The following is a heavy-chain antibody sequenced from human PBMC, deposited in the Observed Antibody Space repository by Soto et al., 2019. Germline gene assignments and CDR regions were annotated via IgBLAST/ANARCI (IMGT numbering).Heavy chain of an antibody. CDR1: GGSISSGGYY. V-gene: IGHV4-31*03. CDR3: AIGITFGGVIVSYYFDY. CDR2: IYYSGST. D-gene: IGHD3-16*02. Sequence: QVQLQESGPGLVKPSQTLSLTCTVSGGSISSGGYYWSWMRQHPGKGLEWIGYIYYSGSTYYNPSLKSRVTISVDTSKNQFSLKLSSVTAADTAVYYCAIGITFGGVIVSYYFDYWGQGTLVTVSS. J-gene: IGHJ4*02.